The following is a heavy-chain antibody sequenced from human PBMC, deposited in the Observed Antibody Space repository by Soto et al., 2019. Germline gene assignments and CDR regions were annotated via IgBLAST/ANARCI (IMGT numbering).Heavy chain of an antibody. Sequence: EVQLVESGGGLVQPGGSLRLSCAASGFTFSSYSMNWVRQAPGKGLEWVSYISSSSSTIYYADSVKGRFTISRDNAKNSLYLQMNSLRDEEPAVYYCARDQPHYDIVTGYSYRDYWGQGTLVTVSS. V-gene: IGHV3-48*02. CDR1: GFTFSSYS. D-gene: IGHD3-9*01. CDR2: ISSSSSTI. CDR3: ARDQPHYDIVTGYSYRDY. J-gene: IGHJ4*02.